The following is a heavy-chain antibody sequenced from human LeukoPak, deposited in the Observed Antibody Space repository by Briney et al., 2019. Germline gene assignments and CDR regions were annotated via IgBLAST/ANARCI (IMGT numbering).Heavy chain of an antibody. CDR1: GYTFTGYY. Sequence: ASVMVSCKASGYTFTGYYMHWVRQAPGQGLEWMGWINPNSGGTNYAQKFQGRVTMTRDTSISTAYMELSRLRSDDTAVYYCARVTRGVGVNWNDLAFLDYWGQGTLVTVSS. CDR3: ARVTRGVGVNWNDLAFLDY. V-gene: IGHV1-2*02. J-gene: IGHJ4*02. CDR2: INPNSGGT. D-gene: IGHD1-1*01.